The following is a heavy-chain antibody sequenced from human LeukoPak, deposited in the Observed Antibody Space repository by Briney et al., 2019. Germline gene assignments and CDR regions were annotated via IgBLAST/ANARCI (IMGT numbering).Heavy chain of an antibody. CDR1: GFTFSSYG. CDR2: ISYDGSNK. Sequence: GGSLRLSCAASGFTFSSYGMHWVRQAPGKGLEWVAVISYDGSNKYYADSVKGRFTISRDNSKNTLYLQMNSLRAEDTAVYYCAKDSGDADTAMVTVDYWGQGTLVTVSS. CDR3: AKDSGDADTAMVTVDY. J-gene: IGHJ4*02. D-gene: IGHD5-18*01. V-gene: IGHV3-30*18.